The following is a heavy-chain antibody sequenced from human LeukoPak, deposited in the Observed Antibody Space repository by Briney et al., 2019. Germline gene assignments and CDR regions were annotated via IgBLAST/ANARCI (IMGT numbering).Heavy chain of an antibody. Sequence: GGSLRLSCAASGFTFSSYNMNWVRQAPGKGLEWVSYISSSSSTIYYADSVKGRFTISRDNAKNSLYLQMNSLRAEDTAVYYCARLDWSNAFDIWGQGTMVTVSS. CDR2: ISSSSSTI. D-gene: IGHD3/OR15-3a*01. V-gene: IGHV3-48*01. CDR3: ARLDWSNAFDI. CDR1: GFTFSSYN. J-gene: IGHJ3*02.